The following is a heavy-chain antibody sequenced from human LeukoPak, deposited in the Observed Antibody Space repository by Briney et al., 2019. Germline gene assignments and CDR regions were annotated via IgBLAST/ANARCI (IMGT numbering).Heavy chain of an antibody. J-gene: IGHJ4*02. V-gene: IGHV4-34*01. Sequence: SETLSLTCAVYGGTFSGYYWTWIRQSPGKGLEWIGEIDHSGSTNYNPSLKSRVTISVDTSKNQFSLKLSSVTAADTAVYYCARQKRYFDWSTENGGLSYFDYWGQGTLVTVSS. CDR2: IDHSGST. CDR1: GGTFSGYY. D-gene: IGHD3-9*01. CDR3: ARQKRYFDWSTENGGLSYFDY.